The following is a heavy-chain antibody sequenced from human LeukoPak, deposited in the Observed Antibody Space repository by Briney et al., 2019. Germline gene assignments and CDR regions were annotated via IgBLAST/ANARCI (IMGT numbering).Heavy chain of an antibody. V-gene: IGHV3-23*01. CDR2: ISGSGVTP. CDR3: VKEAEVSPLSYFDH. CDR1: GFMFSHYA. D-gene: IGHD2/OR15-2a*01. Sequence: GGSLRLSCTASGFMFSHYAVTWVRQAPGRGLEWVSSISGSGVTPYYADSAKGRFTISRDNSRDNSKNTLYLQMSSLRAEDTALYYCVKEAEVSPLSYFDHWGQGTLVAVSS. J-gene: IGHJ4*02.